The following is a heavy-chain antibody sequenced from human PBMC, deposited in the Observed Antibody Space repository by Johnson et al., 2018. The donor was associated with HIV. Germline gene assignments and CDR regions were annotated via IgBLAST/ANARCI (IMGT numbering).Heavy chain of an antibody. J-gene: IGHJ3*02. V-gene: IGHV3-13*01. CDR3: ARDSGKKRSSSPGPDAFDI. CDR2: IGTAGDA. Sequence: VQLVESGGGLVQPGGSLRLSCAASGFTFSSYDMHWVRQTTGKGLEWVSAIGTAGDAYYPGSVKGRFTISRENAKNSLYLQMNSLRAEDTAVYYCARDSGKKRSSSPGPDAFDIWGQGTMVTVSS. D-gene: IGHD6-6*01. CDR1: GFTFSSYD.